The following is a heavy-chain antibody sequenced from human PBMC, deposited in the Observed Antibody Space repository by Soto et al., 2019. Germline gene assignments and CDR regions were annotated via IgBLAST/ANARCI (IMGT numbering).Heavy chain of an antibody. CDR1: GFTFSNYG. V-gene: IGHV3-30*18. CDR2: ISYDGSYK. CDR3: TKMIRDPY. Sequence: LRLSCAASGFTFSNYGIHWVRQAPGKGLEWVAFISYDGSYKYYADSVKGRFTISRDNSKNTLYLQMNSLRDEDTAVYYCTKMIRDPYWGQGALVTVSS. J-gene: IGHJ4*02. D-gene: IGHD3-22*01.